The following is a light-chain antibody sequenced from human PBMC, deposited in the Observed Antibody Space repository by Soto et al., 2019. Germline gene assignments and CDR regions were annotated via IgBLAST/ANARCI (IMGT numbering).Light chain of an antibody. CDR3: QHNHGWPIT. J-gene: IGKJ5*01. CDR1: QSVSSY. V-gene: IGKV3-11*01. Sequence: EIVLTQSPATLSLSPGERATLSCRASQSVSSYLGWYQQKPGQAPRLLIYDTSNRATGIPARFSGSGSGTEFTLTISSLQSEDFAVYYCQHNHGWPITFGQGTRLEIK. CDR2: DTS.